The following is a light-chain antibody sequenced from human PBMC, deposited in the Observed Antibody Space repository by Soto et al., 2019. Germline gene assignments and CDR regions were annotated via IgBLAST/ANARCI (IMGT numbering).Light chain of an antibody. J-gene: IGKJ1*01. V-gene: IGKV3-15*01. CDR2: GAS. Sequence: IGMTHSPATLSVSPGERPTLTCPASQSVSSNLAWYQQKPGQAPRLLIYGASTRATGIPARFSGSGSGTEFTLTISSLQSEDFAVYYCQHYNNGTPWTFGQGTKVDIK. CDR1: QSVSSN. CDR3: QHYNNGTPWT.